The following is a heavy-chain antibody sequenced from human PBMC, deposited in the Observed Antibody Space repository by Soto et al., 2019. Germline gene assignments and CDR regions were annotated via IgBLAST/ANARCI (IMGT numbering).Heavy chain of an antibody. V-gene: IGHV4-34*01. Sequence: QVQLQQWGAGLLKPSETLSLTCAVYGGSFSGYYWSWIRQPPGKGLEWIGEINHSGSTNYNPSLKSRVTISVDTSKNQFSLKLSSVTAADTAVYYCVGGQYGSWSYNWFDPWGQGTLVTVSS. CDR2: INHSGST. J-gene: IGHJ5*02. CDR1: GGSFSGYY. D-gene: IGHD3-10*01. CDR3: VGGQYGSWSYNWFDP.